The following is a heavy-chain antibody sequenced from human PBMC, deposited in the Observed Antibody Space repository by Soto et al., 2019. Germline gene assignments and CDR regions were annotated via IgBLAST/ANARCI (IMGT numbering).Heavy chain of an antibody. CDR1: GYSFTSYW. CDR2: IYPGDSDT. CDR3: ARLYPPYDFWSGPLYYGMDV. J-gene: IGHJ6*02. D-gene: IGHD3-3*01. Sequence: GESLKISCKGSGYSFTSYWIGWVRQMPGKGLELMGIIYPGDSDTRYSPSFQGQVTISADKSISTAYLQWSSLKASDTAMYYCARLYPPYDFWSGPLYYGMDVWGQGTTVTVSS. V-gene: IGHV5-51*01.